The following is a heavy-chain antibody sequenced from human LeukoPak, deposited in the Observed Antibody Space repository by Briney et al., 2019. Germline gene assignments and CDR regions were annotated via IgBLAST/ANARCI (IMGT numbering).Heavy chain of an antibody. CDR2: INHSGST. D-gene: IGHD1-26*01. CDR1: GGSLSGYY. J-gene: IGHJ4*02. Sequence: SVTLSLTCGVYGGSLSGYYWTWIRQPPGKGLEWIGEINHSGSTNYNPSLDSRVTISVDTSNNQFSLKLTSLTAADKAVYYCARGLNWELPNLFDYWGQGTLVTVSS. CDR3: ARGLNWELPNLFDY. V-gene: IGHV4-34*01.